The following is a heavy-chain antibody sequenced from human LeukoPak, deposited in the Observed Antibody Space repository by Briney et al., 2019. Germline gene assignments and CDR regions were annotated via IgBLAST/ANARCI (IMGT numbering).Heavy chain of an antibody. J-gene: IGHJ3*02. Sequence: ASVKVSCKASGGTFSSYAISWVRQAPGQGLEWMGWISAYNGNTNYAQKLQGRVTMTTDTSTSTAYMELRSLRSDDTAVYYCARGLYIVVVPAAADAFDIWGQGTMVTVSS. CDR2: ISAYNGNT. CDR3: ARGLYIVVVPAAADAFDI. CDR1: GGTFSSYA. D-gene: IGHD2-2*01. V-gene: IGHV1-18*01.